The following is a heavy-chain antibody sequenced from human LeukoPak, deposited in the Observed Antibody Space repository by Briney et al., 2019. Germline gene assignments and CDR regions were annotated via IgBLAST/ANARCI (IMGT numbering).Heavy chain of an antibody. CDR2: ISSSSSYI. CDR1: GFTFSSYS. D-gene: IGHD5-24*01. V-gene: IGHV3-21*04. Sequence: GGSLRLSCAASGFTFSSYSMNWVRQAPGKGLEWVSSISSSSSYIYYADSVKGRFTISRDNAKNSLYLQMNSLRAEDTAVYYCARGQREMATIQGAFDIWGQGTMVTVSS. CDR3: ARGQREMATIQGAFDI. J-gene: IGHJ3*02.